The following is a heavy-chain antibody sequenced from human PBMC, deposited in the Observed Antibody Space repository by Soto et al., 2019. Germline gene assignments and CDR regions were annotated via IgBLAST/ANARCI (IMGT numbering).Heavy chain of an antibody. V-gene: IGHV3-48*02. CDR1: GFTLSSYS. Sequence: EVQLVESGGGLVQPGGSLRLSCEASGFTLSSYSINWARQAPGQGLEWVSYISSSSTTIYYSDSVKGRFTISRDNAKNSLYLQMNSLRDEDTAVYYCARDNPRAPGLDVWGQGTTVTVSS. CDR2: ISSSSTTI. D-gene: IGHD1-26*01. CDR3: ARDNPRAPGLDV. J-gene: IGHJ6*02.